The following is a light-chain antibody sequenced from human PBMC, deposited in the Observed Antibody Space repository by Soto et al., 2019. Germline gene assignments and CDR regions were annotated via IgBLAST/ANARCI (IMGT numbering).Light chain of an antibody. CDR1: QTVSSSK. Sequence: EIVLTQSPGTLSLSPGERATLSCRASQTVSSSKLAWYQQKPGQAPTVVIYGASSRATGMPDRFSGSWSGTDFTLTISRLEPEDFAVYCCQQCGSSARTFGQGTKVESK. J-gene: IGKJ1*01. CDR2: GAS. V-gene: IGKV3-20*01. CDR3: QQCGSSART.